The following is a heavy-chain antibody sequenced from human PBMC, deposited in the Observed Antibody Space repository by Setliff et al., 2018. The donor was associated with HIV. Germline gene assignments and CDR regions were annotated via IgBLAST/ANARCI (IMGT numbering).Heavy chain of an antibody. J-gene: IGHJ6*04. CDR1: GYTFTGFF. D-gene: IGHD6-19*01. CDR3: ARDGGPGSGWGDYSYYYSMDV. CDR2: INPNTGAT. Sequence: WASVKVSCKSSGYTFTGFFLHWVRQAPGQGLEWMGWINPNTGATNYSQEFQGRVTITTDTSADTAYMELSSLRFEDTAVYYCARDGGPGSGWGDYSYYYSMDVWGKGTTVTVSS. V-gene: IGHV1-2*02.